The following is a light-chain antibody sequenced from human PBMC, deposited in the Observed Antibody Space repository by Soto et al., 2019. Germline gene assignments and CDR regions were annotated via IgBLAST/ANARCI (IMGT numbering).Light chain of an antibody. CDR3: QQYNNWPLT. Sequence: EIVMTQSPATLSLSPGERATLSCRASQSVSSKLAWFQQKPGQAPRLLIYGSYTRATDIPARFSGSGSGTEFTLTISSLQSEDFAVYYCQQYNNWPLTFGQGTKVEIK. CDR1: QSVSSK. J-gene: IGKJ1*01. V-gene: IGKV3D-15*01. CDR2: GSY.